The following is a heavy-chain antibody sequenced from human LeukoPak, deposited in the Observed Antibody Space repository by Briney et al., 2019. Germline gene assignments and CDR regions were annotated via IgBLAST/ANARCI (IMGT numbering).Heavy chain of an antibody. CDR2: IYYSGST. CDR1: GGSISSYY. CDR3: AREWELVYFDY. V-gene: IGHV4-59*01. J-gene: IGHJ4*02. D-gene: IGHD1-26*01. Sequence: SEALSLTCTVSGGSISSYYWSWIRQPPGKGLEWIGYIYYSGSTNYNPSLKSRVTISVDTSKNQLSLKLSSVTAADTAVYYCAREWELVYFDYWGQGTLVTVSS.